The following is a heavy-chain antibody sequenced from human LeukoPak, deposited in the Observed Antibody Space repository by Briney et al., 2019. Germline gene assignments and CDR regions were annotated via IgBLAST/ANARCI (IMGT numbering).Heavy chain of an antibody. Sequence: SETLSPTCTVSGGSISSYYWSWIRQPPGKGLEWIGYIYYSGSTNYNPSLKSRVTISVDTSKNQFSLKLSSVTAADTAVYYCAREEYSSSSGRYFDYWGQGTLVTVSS. CDR3: AREEYSSSSGRYFDY. CDR1: GGSISSYY. J-gene: IGHJ4*02. D-gene: IGHD6-6*01. V-gene: IGHV4-59*12. CDR2: IYYSGST.